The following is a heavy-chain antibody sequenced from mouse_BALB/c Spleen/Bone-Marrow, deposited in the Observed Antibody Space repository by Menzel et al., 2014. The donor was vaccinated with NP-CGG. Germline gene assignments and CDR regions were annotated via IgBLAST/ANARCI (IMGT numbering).Heavy chain of an antibody. CDR1: GFSLTSYG. V-gene: IGHV2-9*02. Sequence: VKLMESGPGLVAPSQRLSITCTVSGFSLTSYGVHWVRQPPGKVLEWLGVIWAGGSTNYNSALMSRLSISKDNSKSRVFLKMNSLQTDDTAMYYCARGSYYEGAMDYWGQGTSVTVSS. D-gene: IGHD1-1*01. J-gene: IGHJ4*01. CDR3: ARGSYYEGAMDY. CDR2: IWAGGST.